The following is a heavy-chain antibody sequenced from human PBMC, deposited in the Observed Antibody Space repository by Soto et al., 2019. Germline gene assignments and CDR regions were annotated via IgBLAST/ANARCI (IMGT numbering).Heavy chain of an antibody. V-gene: IGHV1-69*01. J-gene: IGHJ6*02. CDR2: IIPIFRTT. D-gene: IGHD2-15*01. CDR1: GGTFSTYA. Sequence: QMQLVQSGAEVKKPGSSVKVSCKASGGTFSTYAISWVRQAPGQGREWMGGIIPIFRTTNYSQRFQGRVTITADESTSTAYMELSSLTSEDTAVYYCARDIPAGYCAGGSCYYYHGMDVWGQGTTVTVSS. CDR3: ARDIPAGYCAGGSCYYYHGMDV.